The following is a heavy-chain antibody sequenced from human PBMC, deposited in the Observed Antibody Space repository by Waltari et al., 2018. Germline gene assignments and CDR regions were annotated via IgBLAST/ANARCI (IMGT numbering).Heavy chain of an antibody. CDR1: GGTFSSYA. V-gene: IGHV1-69*01. D-gene: IGHD1-20*01. CDR2: IIPIFGTA. CDR3: AKDRYNWNEVGYFDY. Sequence: QVQLVQSGAEVKKPGSSVKVSCKASGGTFSSYAISWVRQAPGQGLEWMGGIIPIFGTANYAQKFQGRVTITADESTSTAYMELSSLRTEDTALYYCAKDRYNWNEVGYFDYWGQGTLVTVSS. J-gene: IGHJ4*02.